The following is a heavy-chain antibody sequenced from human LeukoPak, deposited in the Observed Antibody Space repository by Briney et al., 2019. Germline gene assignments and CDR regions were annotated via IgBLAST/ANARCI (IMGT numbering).Heavy chain of an antibody. J-gene: IGHJ4*02. D-gene: IGHD1-26*01. CDR3: ARPTNSGSYYCFDY. V-gene: IGHV3-33*01. Sequence: PGGSLRLSCAASGFTFSSYGMHWVRQAPGKGLEWVEVIWYDGSNKYYADSVKGRFTISRDNSKNTLYLQMNRLRAEDTAVYYWARPTNSGSYYCFDYWGQGTLVTVSS. CDR2: IWYDGSNK. CDR1: GFTFSSYG.